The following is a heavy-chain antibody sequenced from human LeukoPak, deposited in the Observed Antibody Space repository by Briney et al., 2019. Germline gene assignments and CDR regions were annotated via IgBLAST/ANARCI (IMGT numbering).Heavy chain of an antibody. Sequence: ASVKVSCKASGNTFSSYYTHWVRQDPGQGLQWMGIINPNGGGTTYAQKFQGRVAMTRDTSTNTVYMELSSLRSEDTAVYYCARGNGSSLVPLDYWGQGTLVTVSS. D-gene: IGHD6-13*01. CDR3: ARGNGSSLVPLDY. CDR1: GNTFSSYY. J-gene: IGHJ4*02. V-gene: IGHV1-46*01. CDR2: INPNGGGT.